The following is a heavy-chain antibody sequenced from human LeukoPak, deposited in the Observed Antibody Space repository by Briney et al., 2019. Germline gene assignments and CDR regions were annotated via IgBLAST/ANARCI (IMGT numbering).Heavy chain of an antibody. Sequence: GGSLRLSCAASGFTFSSYSMNWVRQAPGKGLEWVSSISSSSSYIYYADSVKGRFTISRDNAKNSLYLQMNSLRAEDAAVYYCARDYSSPGNFDYWGQGTLVTVSS. J-gene: IGHJ4*02. D-gene: IGHD6-13*01. CDR1: GFTFSSYS. V-gene: IGHV3-21*01. CDR2: ISSSSSYI. CDR3: ARDYSSPGNFDY.